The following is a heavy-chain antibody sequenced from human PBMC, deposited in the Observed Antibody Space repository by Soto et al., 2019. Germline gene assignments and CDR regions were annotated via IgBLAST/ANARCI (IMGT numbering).Heavy chain of an antibody. Sequence: QVHLVESGGGVVQPGTSLRVSCVGSGFTFRSYVIHWVRQAPGKGLEWVALTSYDGSDKYYADPVRGRFTISRDNSRNTVDLQMDSLRLEDTALYYCARWGTTGGLDVWGQGTLVSVS. D-gene: IGHD3-16*01. CDR3: ARWGTTGGLDV. J-gene: IGHJ1*01. CDR2: TSYDGSDK. V-gene: IGHV3-30*19. CDR1: GFTFRSYV.